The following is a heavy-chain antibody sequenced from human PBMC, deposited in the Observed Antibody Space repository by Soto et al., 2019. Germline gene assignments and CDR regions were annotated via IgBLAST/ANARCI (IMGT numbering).Heavy chain of an antibody. CDR1: GYTFRSFV. CDR2: ISAYNGNT. CDR3: ARDRSMYYGMDV. J-gene: IGHJ6*02. V-gene: IGHV1-18*01. Sequence: GASVKVSCKATGYTFRSFVISWVRQAPGQGLEWMGWISAYNGNTNYAQKLQGRVTMTTDTSTSTAYMELRSLTSDDTAVYYCARDRSMYYGMDVWGQGTTVTVSS. D-gene: IGHD2-8*01.